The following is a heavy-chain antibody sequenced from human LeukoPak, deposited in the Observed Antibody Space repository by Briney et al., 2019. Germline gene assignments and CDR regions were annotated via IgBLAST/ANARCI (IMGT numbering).Heavy chain of an antibody. D-gene: IGHD3-22*01. J-gene: IGHJ1*01. CDR1: GDSVSRSDSY. CDR2: IYHSGRT. Sequence: SETLSLTCSVSGDSVSRSDSYWDWIRQPPGKGREWIGTIYHSGRTYYSPSLKSRVTMSVDPSNSQFSLNLRSVTAADTAVYYCARRRYYDGSGYLEWGQGTLLSVSS. CDR3: ARRRYYDGSGYLE. V-gene: IGHV4-39*01.